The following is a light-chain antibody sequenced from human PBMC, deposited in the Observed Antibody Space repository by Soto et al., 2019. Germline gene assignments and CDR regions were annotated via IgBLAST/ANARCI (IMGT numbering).Light chain of an antibody. CDR1: QSVLYSSNNKNY. CDR3: QQYYSTLRT. Sequence: DIVITQSPDSRAVSLGERATINCKSSQSVLYSSNNKNYLAWYQQKPGQPPKLLIYWASTRESGVPDRFSGSGSGTDFTLTISSLQAEDVAVYYCQQYYSTLRTFGQGTKV. V-gene: IGKV4-1*01. J-gene: IGKJ1*01. CDR2: WAS.